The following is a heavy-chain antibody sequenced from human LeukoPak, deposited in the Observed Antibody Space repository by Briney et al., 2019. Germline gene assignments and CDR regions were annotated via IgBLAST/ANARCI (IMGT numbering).Heavy chain of an antibody. CDR3: AKGGESYRTGLDY. D-gene: IGHD1-26*01. CDR2: ISGSGGST. V-gene: IGHV3-23*01. CDR1: GFTFSSYA. J-gene: IGHJ4*02. Sequence: GGSLRLSCVASGFTFSSYAMSWVRQAPGKGLEWVSGISGSGGSTYYADSVKGRFTISRDNSKNTLYLQMNSLRAEDTAVYYCAKGGESYRTGLDYWGQGTLVTVSS.